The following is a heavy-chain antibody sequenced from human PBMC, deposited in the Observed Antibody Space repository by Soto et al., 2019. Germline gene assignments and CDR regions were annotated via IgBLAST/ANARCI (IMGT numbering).Heavy chain of an antibody. J-gene: IGHJ6*03. V-gene: IGHV1-18*01. Sequence: QVHLVQSGTEVKKPGASVKVSCKTSGYTFRSQGITWVRQAPGQGLEWMGCIRVYNGKTYYEESLQGRVTMTTDTSTSTAYMELRNLRSDDTAVYYCATSIYSTRWFGHYNMDVWGQGTTVTVSS. CDR1: GYTFRSQG. CDR3: ATSIYSTRWFGHYNMDV. D-gene: IGHD2-21*01. CDR2: IRVYNGKT.